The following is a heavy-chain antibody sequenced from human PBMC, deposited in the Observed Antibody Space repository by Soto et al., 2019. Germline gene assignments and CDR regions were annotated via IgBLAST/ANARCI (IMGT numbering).Heavy chain of an antibody. CDR2: ISSSSSYI. Sequence: GGSLRLSCAASGFTFSSYSMNWVRQAPGKGLEWVSSISSSSSYIYYADSVKGRFTISRDNAKNSLYLQMNSLRAEDTAVYYCAWLNDYYYYMDVWGKGTTVTVSS. CDR1: GFTFSSYS. V-gene: IGHV3-21*01. J-gene: IGHJ6*03. CDR3: AWLNDYYYYMDV. D-gene: IGHD6-19*01.